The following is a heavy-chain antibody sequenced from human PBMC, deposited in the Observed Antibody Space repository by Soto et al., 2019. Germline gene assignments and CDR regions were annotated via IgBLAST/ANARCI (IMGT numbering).Heavy chain of an antibody. CDR1: GGSISSYY. V-gene: IGHV4-59*08. J-gene: IGHJ3*02. CDR3: ARRWGYAFDI. D-gene: IGHD1-26*01. CDR2: IYYSGST. Sequence: QVQLQESGPGLVKPSETLSLTCTVSGGSISSYYWSWIRQPPGKGLEWIGYIYYSGSTNYNPSLTSRVPISVDTSKNQFSLKLSPVTAPDTAVYYCARRWGYAFDIWGQGTMVTVSS.